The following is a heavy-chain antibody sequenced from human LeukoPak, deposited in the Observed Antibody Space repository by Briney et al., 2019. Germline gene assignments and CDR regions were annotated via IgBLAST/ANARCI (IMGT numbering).Heavy chain of an antibody. V-gene: IGHV4-31*03. CDR2: IYYSGST. CDR1: GGSISSGGYY. CDR3: AREASSGGGYFDY. D-gene: IGHD4-23*01. J-gene: IGHJ4*02. Sequence: SETLSLTCTVSGGSISSGGYYWSWIRQHPGKGLEWIGYIYYSGSTYYNPSLKSRVTISVDTSKNQFSLKLSSVTAADTAVYYCAREASSGGGYFDYWGQGTLVTVSS.